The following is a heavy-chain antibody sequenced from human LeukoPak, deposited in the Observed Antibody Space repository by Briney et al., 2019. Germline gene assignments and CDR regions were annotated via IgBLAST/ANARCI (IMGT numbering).Heavy chain of an antibody. J-gene: IGHJ2*01. Sequence: GGSLRLSCAASGFTFRSYGMSWVRQAPGKGLQWVSTMSATGSDIHHADSVKGRFTISRDNSKNTLYLQMNSLRAEDAAVYYCAKDLVTWASGNWYFDLWGRGTLVTVSS. D-gene: IGHD2-21*02. V-gene: IGHV3-23*01. CDR1: GFTFRSYG. CDR2: MSATGSDI. CDR3: AKDLVTWASGNWYFDL.